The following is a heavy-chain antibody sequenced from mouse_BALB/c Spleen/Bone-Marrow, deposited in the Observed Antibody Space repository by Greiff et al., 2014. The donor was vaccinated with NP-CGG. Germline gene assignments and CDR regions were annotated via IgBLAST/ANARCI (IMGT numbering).Heavy chain of an antibody. Sequence: VQLKQSGGDLVKPGGSLKLSCAASGFSFSGYGMSWVRQTPDKRLEWVATIGVGGTYTYYPDSVKGRLTISRDNAKNTLYLRMSSLKSEDTAMYYCARPFTTVVATVFAYWGQGTLVTVSA. CDR1: GFSFSGYG. CDR2: IGVGGTYT. D-gene: IGHD1-1*01. V-gene: IGHV5-6*01. CDR3: ARPFTTVVATVFAY. J-gene: IGHJ3*01.